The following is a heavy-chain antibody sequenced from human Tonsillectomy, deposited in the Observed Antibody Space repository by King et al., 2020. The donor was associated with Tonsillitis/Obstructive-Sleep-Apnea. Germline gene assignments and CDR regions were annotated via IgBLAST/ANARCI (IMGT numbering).Heavy chain of an antibody. V-gene: IGHV3-15*01. D-gene: IGHD1-1*01. CDR3: TTGPVYNWNDGYPFDY. CDR2: IKSKTDGGTT. J-gene: IGHJ4*02. Sequence: VQLVESGGGLVKPGGSLRLSCAASEFTFSNAWMSWVRQAPGKGLEWVGRIKSKTDGGTTDYAAPVKGRFTILRVDSKSTLYLQMTSLKIEDTAVYDCTTGPVYNWNDGYPFDYWGQGTLVTVSS. CDR1: EFTFSNAW.